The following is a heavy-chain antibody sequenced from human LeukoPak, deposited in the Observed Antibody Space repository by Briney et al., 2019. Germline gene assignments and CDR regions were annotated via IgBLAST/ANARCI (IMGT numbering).Heavy chain of an antibody. Sequence: ASVKVSCKVSGYTLTELSMHWVRQAPGKGLEWMGGFYPEDGETIYAQKFQGRVTMTEDTSTDTAYMELSSLRSEDTAVYYCATAWADLGGYDGRGYFDYWGQGTLVTVSS. CDR3: ATAWADLGGYDGRGYFDY. CDR2: FYPEDGET. V-gene: IGHV1-24*01. CDR1: GYTLTELS. J-gene: IGHJ4*02. D-gene: IGHD5-12*01.